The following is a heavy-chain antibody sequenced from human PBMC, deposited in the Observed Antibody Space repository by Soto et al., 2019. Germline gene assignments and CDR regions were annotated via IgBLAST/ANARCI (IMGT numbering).Heavy chain of an antibody. J-gene: IGHJ4*02. V-gene: IGHV3-33*01. Sequence: GGSLRLSCAASGFTFSSYGMHWVRQAPGKGLEWVAVIWYDGSNKYYADSVKGRFTISRDNSKNTLYLQMNSLRAEDTAVYYCAGGPGYGGTLNYWGQGTLVTVSS. CDR2: IWYDGSNK. CDR3: AGGPGYGGTLNY. D-gene: IGHD4-17*01. CDR1: GFTFSSYG.